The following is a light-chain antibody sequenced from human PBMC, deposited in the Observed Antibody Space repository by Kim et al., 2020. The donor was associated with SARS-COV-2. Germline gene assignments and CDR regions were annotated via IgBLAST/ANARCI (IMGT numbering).Light chain of an antibody. CDR3: QQRSNWPPT. Sequence: SLSPGERATLSCRAIRSVSSHLAWYQQKPGQAPRLLIYDASNGATGIPARFSGRGSGTDFTPPISSLRPENFAVFYCQQRSNWPPTFGQGTKL. CDR1: RSVSSH. J-gene: IGKJ2*01. V-gene: IGKV3-11*01. CDR2: DAS.